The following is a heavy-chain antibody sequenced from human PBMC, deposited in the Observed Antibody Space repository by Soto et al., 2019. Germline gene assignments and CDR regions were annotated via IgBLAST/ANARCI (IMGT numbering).Heavy chain of an antibody. CDR3: AKSQPNYPDSPFDY. CDR1: GFTFDDYA. V-gene: IGHV3-9*01. D-gene: IGHD4-4*01. CDR2: ISWNSGSI. J-gene: IGHJ4*02. Sequence: GGSLRLSCAASGFTFDDYAMHWVRQAPGKGLEWVSGISWNSGSIGYADSVKGRFTISRDNAKNSLYLQMNSLRAEDTALYYCAKSQPNYPDSPFDYWGQGTLVTVSS.